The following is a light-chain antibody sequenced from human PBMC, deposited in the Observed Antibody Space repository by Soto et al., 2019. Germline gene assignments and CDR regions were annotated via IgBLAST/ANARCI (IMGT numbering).Light chain of an antibody. CDR2: DGS. CDR1: EWISSW. V-gene: IGKV1-33*01. J-gene: IGKJ5*01. Sequence: IQMTQSPSTLCAFLRDRVTITFRASEWISSWLAWYQQKPGKAPKFLIYDGSTLEAGVPSRFRGSGSGTDFTFTISRLQPEDIATYYCRQYENLPTFGQGTRLEIK. CDR3: RQYENLPT.